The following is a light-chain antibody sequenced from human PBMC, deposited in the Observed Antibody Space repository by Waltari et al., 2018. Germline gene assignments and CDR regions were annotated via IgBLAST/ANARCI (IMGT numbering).Light chain of an antibody. V-gene: IGLV1-47*01. Sequence: QSVLTQPPSASGTPGQRVTISCSGSYSNIGSNYVNWYQQPPGPAPNPRIFNNKHRPSGVPDRFSGSKSGTSASLAISGRRSEDEADYYCAAWDDNLRGVFGGGTRLAVL. CDR3: AAWDDNLRGV. J-gene: IGLJ2*01. CDR2: NNK. CDR1: YSNIGSNY.